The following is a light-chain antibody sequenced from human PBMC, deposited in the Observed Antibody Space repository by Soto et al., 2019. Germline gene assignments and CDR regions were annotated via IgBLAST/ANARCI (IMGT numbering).Light chain of an antibody. CDR1: QSISGW. CDR3: QQYDSFSLT. V-gene: IGKV1-5*01. Sequence: DIQMTQSPSTLSASVGDRVTITCRASQSISGWLAWYQQKPGRAPKLLIYDASNLESGVPSRFSDSGSGTEFTLTISSLQPDDFATYYCQQYDSFSLTFGGGTTV. CDR2: DAS. J-gene: IGKJ4*01.